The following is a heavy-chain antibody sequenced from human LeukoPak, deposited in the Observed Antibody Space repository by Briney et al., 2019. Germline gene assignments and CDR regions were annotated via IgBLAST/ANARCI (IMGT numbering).Heavy chain of an antibody. D-gene: IGHD2/OR15-2a*01. J-gene: IGHJ4*02. V-gene: IGHV4-30-4*08. CDR3: ARSERGYFLFDY. CDR1: GGSISSGDYY. CDR2: IYYSGST. Sequence: PSQTLSLTCTVSGGSISSGDYYWSWIRQPPGKGLEWIGYIYYSGSTYYNPSLKSRVTISVDTSKNQFSLKLSSVTAADTAVYYCARSERGYFLFDYWGQGTLVTVSS.